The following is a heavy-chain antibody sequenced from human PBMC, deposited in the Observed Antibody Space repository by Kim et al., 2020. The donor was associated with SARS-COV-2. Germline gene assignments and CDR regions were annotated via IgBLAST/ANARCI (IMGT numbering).Heavy chain of an antibody. D-gene: IGHD6-19*01. Sequence: ASVKVSCKASGYTFTGYYMHWVRQAPGQGLEWMGRINPNSGGTNYAQKFQGRVTMTRDTSISTAYMELSRLRSDDTVVYYCARSTYSSGWSIDYWGQGTLVTVSS. J-gene: IGHJ4*02. V-gene: IGHV1-2*05. CDR1: GYTFTGYY. CDR3: ARSTYSSGWSIDY. CDR2: INPNSGGT.